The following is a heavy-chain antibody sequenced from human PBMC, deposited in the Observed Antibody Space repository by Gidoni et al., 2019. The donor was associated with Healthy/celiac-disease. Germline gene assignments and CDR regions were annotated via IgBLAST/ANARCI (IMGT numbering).Heavy chain of an antibody. V-gene: IGHV3-48*03. CDR3: ARGAGYYDSSGYYY. J-gene: IGHJ4*02. CDR1: GFTFRSYE. D-gene: IGHD3-22*01. Sequence: EVQLVESGGGLVQPGGSLRLSCAASGFTFRSYEMNWVRQAPGKGLEWVSYISSSGSTIYYADSVKGRFTISRDNAKNSLYLQMNSLRAEDTAVYYCARGAGYYDSSGYYYWGQGTLVTVSS. CDR2: ISSSGSTI.